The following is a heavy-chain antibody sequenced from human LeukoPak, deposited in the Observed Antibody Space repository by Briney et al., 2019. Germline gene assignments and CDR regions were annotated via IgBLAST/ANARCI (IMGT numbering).Heavy chain of an antibody. CDR3: ARDVGFLDP. J-gene: IGHJ5*02. V-gene: IGHV4-34*01. CDR1: GGSFSGYY. D-gene: IGHD2-2*03. Sequence: PSETLSLTCAVYGGSFSGYYWSWIRQPPGKGLEWIGEINHSGSTNYNPSLKSRVTISVDTSKNQFSLKLSSVTAADTAVYYCARDVGFLDPWGQGTLVTVSS. CDR2: INHSGST.